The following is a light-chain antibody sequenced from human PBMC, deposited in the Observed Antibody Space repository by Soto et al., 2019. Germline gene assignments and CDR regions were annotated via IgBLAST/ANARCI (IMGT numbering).Light chain of an antibody. CDR1: QSVSSN. CDR2: GAS. V-gene: IGKV3-15*01. J-gene: IGKJ1*01. Sequence: EIVMTQSPVTLSVSPGERATLSRRATQSVSSNLAWYQQKPGQAPRLLISGASTRATGIPARFSGSGSGTEFTLTISSLQSEDFAVYYCQQYNKWPWTFGQGTKVEIK. CDR3: QQYNKWPWT.